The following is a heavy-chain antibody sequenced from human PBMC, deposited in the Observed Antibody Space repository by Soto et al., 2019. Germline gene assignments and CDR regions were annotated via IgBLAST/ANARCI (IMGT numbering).Heavy chain of an antibody. CDR2: IYYSGST. CDR3: ARAQKMPADNFWNNYYKIYFDH. J-gene: IGHJ4*02. Sequence: PSETLSLTCTVSGGSISSYYWSWIRQPPGKGLEWIGYIYYSGSTKYNPSLKSRVTISVDTSKNQFSLKVSSVTAADTAVYYCARAQKMPADNFWNNYYKIYFDHWGQGTLVTVSS. CDR1: GGSISSYY. D-gene: IGHD3-3*01. V-gene: IGHV4-59*01.